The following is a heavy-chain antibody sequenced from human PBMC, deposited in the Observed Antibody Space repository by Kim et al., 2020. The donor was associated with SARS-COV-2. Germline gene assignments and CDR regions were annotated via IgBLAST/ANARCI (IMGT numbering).Heavy chain of an antibody. CDR2: T. Sequence: TNSEQKHQGRVTMTTDKSTSTAYMELRSLRSDDTAVYYCAREMGVWFGTDVWGQGTTVTVSS. J-gene: IGHJ6*02. CDR3: AREMGVWFGTDV. D-gene: IGHD3-10*01. V-gene: IGHV1-18*01.